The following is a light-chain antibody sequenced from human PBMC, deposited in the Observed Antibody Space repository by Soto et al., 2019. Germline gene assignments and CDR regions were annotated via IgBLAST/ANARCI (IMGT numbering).Light chain of an antibody. CDR3: SSYTSSGTLV. Sequence: QPASVSGSPGQSITISCAGTISDVGYYDYVSWYQQHPGKAPKLIIYEVKNRPSGVSPRFSGSKSGNTASLTISGLQAEDETDYYCSSYTSSGTLVFGGGTKLTVL. CDR2: EVK. J-gene: IGLJ3*02. V-gene: IGLV2-14*01. CDR1: ISDVGYYDY.